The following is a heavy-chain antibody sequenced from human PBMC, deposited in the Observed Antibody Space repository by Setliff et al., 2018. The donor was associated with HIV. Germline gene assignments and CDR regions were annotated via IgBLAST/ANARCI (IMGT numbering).Heavy chain of an antibody. CDR3: ATDFSISA. D-gene: IGHD2-2*01. Sequence: GALRLSCAASGFTFSYRWMTWVRQAPGKGLEWVANIKGDGSEKYYVDSVKGRFTISRDNAKNSLYLQMNSLRAEDTAIYYCATDFSISAWGQGTLVTVLL. V-gene: IGHV3-7*01. J-gene: IGHJ1*01. CDR1: GFTFSYRW. CDR2: IKGDGSEK.